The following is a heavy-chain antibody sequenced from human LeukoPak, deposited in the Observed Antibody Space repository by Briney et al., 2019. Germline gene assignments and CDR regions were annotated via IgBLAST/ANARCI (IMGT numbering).Heavy chain of an antibody. CDR1: GGSISSYY. CDR2: IYYSGST. Sequence: SETLSLTCTVSGGSISSYYWSWIRQPPGKGLEWIGYIYYSGSTNYNPSLKSRVTISVDTSKNQLSLKLSSVTAADTAVYYCAREKDDSSGYYLDYWGQGTLVTVSS. J-gene: IGHJ4*02. CDR3: AREKDDSSGYYLDY. D-gene: IGHD3-22*01. V-gene: IGHV4-59*01.